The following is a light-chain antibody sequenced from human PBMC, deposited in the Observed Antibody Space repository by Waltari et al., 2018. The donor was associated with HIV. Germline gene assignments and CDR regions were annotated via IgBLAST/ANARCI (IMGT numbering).Light chain of an antibody. Sequence: QSALPQPASVSGSPGQSTTIPCTGTSSDLGSYDLVSWYQQHPGKAPKVMIYEVSKRPSGVSNRFSGSKSGNTASLIISGLQAEDEADYYCCSYASGSTFVFGTGTKVTVL. V-gene: IGLV2-23*02. CDR3: CSYASGSTFV. J-gene: IGLJ1*01. CDR1: SSDLGSYDL. CDR2: EVS.